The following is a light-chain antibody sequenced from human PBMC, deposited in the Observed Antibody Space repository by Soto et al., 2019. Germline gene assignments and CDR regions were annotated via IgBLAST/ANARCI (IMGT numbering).Light chain of an antibody. CDR1: SSDIGGYNF. J-gene: IGLJ1*01. V-gene: IGLV2-14*01. CDR2: EVX. CDR3: SSYSTTNTL. Sequence: QSVLTQPASVSGSPGQSITISCTGTSSDIGGYNFVSWYQQHPGKAPKLMIYEVXXXXXXXXXXXXXXXSGNTASLTISGLQAEDEADYHCSSYSTTNTLFGTRTKVTVL.